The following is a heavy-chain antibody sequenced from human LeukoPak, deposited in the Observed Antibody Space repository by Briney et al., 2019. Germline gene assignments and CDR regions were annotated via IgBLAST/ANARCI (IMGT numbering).Heavy chain of an antibody. CDR1: GGSISSGGYS. CDR2: IYHSGST. CDR3: ARSRYGSGSYYTIDY. Sequence: SETLSLTCAVSGGSISSGGYSWSWIRQPPGKGLEWIGYIYHSGSTYYNPSLKSRVTISVDRSKNQFSLKLSSVTAADTAVYYCARSRYGSGSYYTIDYWGQGTLVTVSS. J-gene: IGHJ4*02. V-gene: IGHV4-30-2*01. D-gene: IGHD3-10*01.